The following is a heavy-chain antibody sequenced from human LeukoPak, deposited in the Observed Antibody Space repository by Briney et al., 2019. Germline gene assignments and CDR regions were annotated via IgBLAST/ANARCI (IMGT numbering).Heavy chain of an antibody. CDR3: ARDRLFGSSTSCYDY. CDR2: IIPIFGTA. D-gene: IGHD2-2*01. J-gene: IGHJ4*02. CDR1: GGTFSSYA. V-gene: IGHV1-69*13. Sequence: SVKVSCKAPGGTFSSYAISWVRQAPGQGLEWMGGIIPIFGTANYAQKFQGRVTITADESTSTAHMELSSLRSEDTAVYYCARDRLFGSSTSCYDYWGQGTLVTVSS.